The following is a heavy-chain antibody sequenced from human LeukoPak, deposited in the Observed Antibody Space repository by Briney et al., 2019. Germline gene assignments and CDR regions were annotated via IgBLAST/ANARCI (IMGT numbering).Heavy chain of an antibody. J-gene: IGHJ3*01. Sequence: AAVKVSCKASGYNFRNYAINWVRQAPGQGLEWMGWISAYTGHTNYAQKFQGRVTMTANTSTNTASMELRSLRSDDTAVYYCARPANLYYASDAFDLWGQGTMVTVSS. V-gene: IGHV1-18*01. CDR1: GYNFRNYA. CDR2: ISAYTGHT. D-gene: IGHD2-8*01. CDR3: ARPANLYYASDAFDL.